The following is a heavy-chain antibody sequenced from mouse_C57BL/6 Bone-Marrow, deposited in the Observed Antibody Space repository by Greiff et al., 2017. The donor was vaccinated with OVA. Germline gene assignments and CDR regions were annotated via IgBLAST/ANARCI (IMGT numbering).Heavy chain of an antibody. V-gene: IGHV5-9-1*02. CDR3: TRETDDYDDYAMDY. J-gene: IGHJ4*01. CDR1: GFTFSSYA. Sequence: EVMLVESGEGLVKPGGSLKLSCAASGFTFSSYAMSWVRQTPEKRLEWVAYISSGGDYIYYADTVKGRFTISRDNARNTLYLQMSSLKSEDTAMYYCTRETDDYDDYAMDYWGQGTSVTVSS. CDR2: ISSGGDYI. D-gene: IGHD2-4*01.